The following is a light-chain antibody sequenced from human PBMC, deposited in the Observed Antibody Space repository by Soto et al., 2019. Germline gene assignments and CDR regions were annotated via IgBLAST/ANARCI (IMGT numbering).Light chain of an antibody. CDR2: VTD. J-gene: IGLJ2*01. Sequence: QPVLTQPPSVSGAPGQRVTISCTGNSSNIGAGYDVHWYQQLPGAAPKLLIYVTDNRASGIPGRISGSRSGASASLAITGLQAEDEADYYCQSYDRSLAVVFGGGTQLTVL. CDR3: QSYDRSLAVV. CDR1: SSNIGAGYD. V-gene: IGLV1-40*01.